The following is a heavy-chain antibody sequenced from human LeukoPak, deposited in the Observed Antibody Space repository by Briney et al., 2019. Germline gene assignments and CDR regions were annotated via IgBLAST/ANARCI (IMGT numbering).Heavy chain of an antibody. D-gene: IGHD3-10*01. Sequence: PGESLKISCKGSGYSFTSYWIGWVRQMPGKGLEWIGIIYPGGSDTRYSPSFQGQVTISADKSISTAFLQWSSLQASDTAMYYCARSSAMTYNGPRDYWGQGTLVTVSS. CDR3: ARSSAMTYNGPRDY. CDR2: IYPGGSDT. CDR1: GYSFTSYW. J-gene: IGHJ4*02. V-gene: IGHV5-51*03.